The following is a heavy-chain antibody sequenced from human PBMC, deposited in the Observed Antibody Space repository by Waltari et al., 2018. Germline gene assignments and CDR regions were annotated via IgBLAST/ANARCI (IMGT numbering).Heavy chain of an antibody. CDR3: AKDRLTIFGVVKSFFDY. J-gene: IGHJ4*03. CDR1: GFTFSSYA. Sequence: EVQLLESGGGLVQPGGSLRLSCAASGFTFSSYAMSWVRKAPGKGLEWVSVIYSGCSTYYADSGKGRFTISRDNSKNTLYLQMNSLIAEDTAVYYCAKDRLTIFGVVKSFFDYWGQGTTVTVSS. V-gene: IGHV3-23*03. D-gene: IGHD3-3*01. CDR2: IYSGCST.